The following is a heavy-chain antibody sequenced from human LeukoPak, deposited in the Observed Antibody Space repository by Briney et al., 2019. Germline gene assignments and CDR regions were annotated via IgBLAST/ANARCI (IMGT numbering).Heavy chain of an antibody. Sequence: SETLSLTCTVSGGSISSYYWSWIRQPPGKGLEWLGYIYYSGSTNYNPSLKSRVTISVDTSKNQFSLKLSSVTAADTAVYYCARGSRQINTEGVFDYWGQGTLVTVSS. D-gene: IGHD3-16*01. CDR2: IYYSGST. CDR3: ARGSRQINTEGVFDY. V-gene: IGHV4-59*01. J-gene: IGHJ4*02. CDR1: GGSISSYY.